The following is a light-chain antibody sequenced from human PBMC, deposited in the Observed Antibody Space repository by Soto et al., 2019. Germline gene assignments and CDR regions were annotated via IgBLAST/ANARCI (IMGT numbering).Light chain of an antibody. CDR1: ESIGNY. V-gene: IGKV3-11*01. J-gene: IGKJ4*01. Sequence: EVVLTQSPATLSLSPGERATLSCRASESIGNYLAWYQQKLGQAPKLLIYDASHRAIGIPGRFSGDGSGTDFTLPISSLEPEEFAVYYCQWRSDRPPRLPFGGGTKVEIK. CDR3: QWRSDRPPRLP. CDR2: DAS.